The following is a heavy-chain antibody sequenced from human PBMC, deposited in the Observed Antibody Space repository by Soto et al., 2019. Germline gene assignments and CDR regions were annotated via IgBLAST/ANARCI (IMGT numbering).Heavy chain of an antibody. CDR1: GFTFDDCA. CDR2: ISWNSGYI. Sequence: PGGSLGLSCCASGFTFDDCAMRWFRQVPGKGLAWVSGISWNSGYIGYADSVTGRFTISRDNDENSLYLEMDSLRIEDTALYYCAKGKGSHYGDYVDYWGQGTLVTVSS. J-gene: IGHJ4*02. V-gene: IGHV3-9*01. D-gene: IGHD4-17*01. CDR3: AKGKGSHYGDYVDY.